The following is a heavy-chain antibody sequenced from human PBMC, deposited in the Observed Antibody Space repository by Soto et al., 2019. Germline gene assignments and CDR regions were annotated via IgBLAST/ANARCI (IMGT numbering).Heavy chain of an antibody. CDR2: IYHSGST. D-gene: IGHD6-13*01. Sequence: PSETLSLTCAVSGGSISSGGYSWSWIRQPPGKGLEWIGYIYHSGSTYYNPSLKSRVTISVDRSKNQFSLKPSSVTAADTAVYYCARDSGAAGTGYYYYGMDVWGQGTTVTVSS. CDR1: GGSISSGGYS. CDR3: ARDSGAAGTGYYYYGMDV. V-gene: IGHV4-30-2*01. J-gene: IGHJ6*02.